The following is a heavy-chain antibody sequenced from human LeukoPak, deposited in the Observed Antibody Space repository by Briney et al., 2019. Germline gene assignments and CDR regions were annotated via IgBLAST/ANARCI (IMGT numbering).Heavy chain of an antibody. Sequence: YYVDFVKGRFTISRDNSKNTLYLQMNSLRVDDTAVYYCARAMTTVTAHTPLVDYWGQGTLVAVSS. J-gene: IGHJ4*02. D-gene: IGHD4-17*01. CDR3: ARAMTTVTAHTPLVDY. V-gene: IGHV3-30*07.